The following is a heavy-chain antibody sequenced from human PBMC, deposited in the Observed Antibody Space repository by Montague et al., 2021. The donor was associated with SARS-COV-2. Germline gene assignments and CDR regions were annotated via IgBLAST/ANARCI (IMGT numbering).Heavy chain of an antibody. Sequence: SETLSLTCTVSGGSISSYYWSWIRQPPGKVLEWIGCIYYSGSTNYNPSLKSRVTISVETSKNQFSLKLSSVTAADTAVYYCARRGSGWDPFDYWGQGTLVTVSS. J-gene: IGHJ4*02. CDR3: ARRGSGWDPFDY. V-gene: IGHV4-59*08. CDR2: IYYSGST. CDR1: GGSISSYY. D-gene: IGHD6-19*01.